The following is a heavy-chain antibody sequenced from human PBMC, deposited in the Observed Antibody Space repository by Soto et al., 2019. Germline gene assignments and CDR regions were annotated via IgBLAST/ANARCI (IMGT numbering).Heavy chain of an antibody. Sequence: SGPTLLNPTQTLTLTCTFSGFSLSAATVGVAWIRQPPGKALEWLAVVYWDGDKRYSPSLNSRLTITKDASSNQVVLTVANMDPVDTATYYCAHLMITYGGVVADDAFDIWGPGTMVTVSS. CDR1: GFSLSAATVG. CDR2: VYWDGDK. J-gene: IGHJ3*02. V-gene: IGHV2-5*02. D-gene: IGHD3-16*02. CDR3: AHLMITYGGVVADDAFDI.